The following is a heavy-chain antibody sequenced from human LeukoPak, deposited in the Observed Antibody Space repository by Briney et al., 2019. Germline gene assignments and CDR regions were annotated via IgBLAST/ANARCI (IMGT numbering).Heavy chain of an antibody. CDR3: ARDPQTYYDFWSGYYLANYGMDV. D-gene: IGHD3-3*01. CDR2: ISAYNGNT. CDR1: GYTFTSYG. V-gene: IGHV1-18*01. J-gene: IGHJ6*02. Sequence: ASVKVSCKAPGYTFTSYGISWVRQAPGQGLEWMGWISAYNGNTNYAQKLQGRVTMTTDTSTSTAYMELRSLRSDDTAVYYCARDPQTYYDFWSGYYLANYGMDVWGQGTTVTVSS.